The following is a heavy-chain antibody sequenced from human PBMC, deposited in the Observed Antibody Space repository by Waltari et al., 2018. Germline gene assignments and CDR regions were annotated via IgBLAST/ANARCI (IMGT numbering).Heavy chain of an antibody. V-gene: IGHV3-21*01. CDR1: GFTFSSYS. CDR3: ARDPYSGYDSATDYVDY. CDR2: ISSSSSYI. Sequence: EVQLVESGGGLVKPGGSLRLSCAASGFTFSSYSMNWVRQAPGKGLEWVSSISSSSSYIYYADSVKGRFTISRDNAKNSLYLQMNSLRAEDTAGYDGARDPYSGYDSATDYVDYWGQGTLVTVPS. J-gene: IGHJ4*02. D-gene: IGHD5-12*01.